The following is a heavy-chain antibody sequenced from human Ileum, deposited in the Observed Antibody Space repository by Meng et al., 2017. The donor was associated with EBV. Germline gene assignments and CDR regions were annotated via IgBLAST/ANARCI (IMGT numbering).Heavy chain of an antibody. CDR3: ARGVYGPTTRGREYFIH. Sequence: QEQLQLWGAGLVKPSETLSLTGGCYGGCFNGYYWTWIRQPPGKGLEWIGKINHSGSTNYNPSLKSRVISSVDTSKNQFSLNLSSVTAADTAVYYCARGVYGPTTRGREYFIHWGRGTLVTVSS. CDR2: INHSGST. V-gene: IGHV4-34*01. CDR1: GGCFNGYY. D-gene: IGHD2-8*01. J-gene: IGHJ1*01.